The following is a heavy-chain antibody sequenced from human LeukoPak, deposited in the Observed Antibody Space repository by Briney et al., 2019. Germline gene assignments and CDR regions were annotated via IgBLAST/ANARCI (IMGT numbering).Heavy chain of an antibody. CDR3: EGLDWEWGRSTYNWFDP. CDR1: GGSISSYY. Sequence: PSETLSLTCTVSGGSISSYYWSWIRQPPGKGLQWIGYIYYSRSTNYNPSLKSRVTISVDTSKNQFSVKMSSVTGADKGVYYCEGLDWEWGRSTYNWFDPWGQGTLVTVSS. J-gene: IGHJ5*02. V-gene: IGHV4-59*01. D-gene: IGHD3-16*01. CDR2: IYYSRST.